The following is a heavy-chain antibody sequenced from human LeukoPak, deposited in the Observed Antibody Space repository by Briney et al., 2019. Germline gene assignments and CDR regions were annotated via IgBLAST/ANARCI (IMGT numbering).Heavy chain of an antibody. Sequence: GGSLRLSCAASGFTFSNYAIHWVRQAPGKGLEWVAVISHYGSNKYYADSVKGRFTISRDNSKNTLYLQMNSLRTEDTAVYYCARGSRAIVATKFARGRYMDVWGKGTTVTVSS. CDR3: ARGSRAIVATKFARGRYMDV. CDR1: GFTFSNYA. J-gene: IGHJ6*03. CDR2: ISHYGSNK. V-gene: IGHV3-30*04. D-gene: IGHD5-12*01.